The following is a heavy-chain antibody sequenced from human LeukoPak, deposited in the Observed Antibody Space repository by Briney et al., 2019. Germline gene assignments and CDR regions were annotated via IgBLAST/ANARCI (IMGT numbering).Heavy chain of an antibody. CDR2: ISSGSSYI. J-gene: IGHJ3*01. CDR3: ARYGGNAFDV. D-gene: IGHD4/OR15-4a*01. CDR1: GFTFSSYN. V-gene: IGHV3-21*01. Sequence: GGSLRLSCAASGFTFSSYNMNWVRQAPGKGLEWVSSISSGSSYIYYADSVKGRFAISRDNAKNSLYLQMNSLRAEDTALYYCARYGGNAFDVWVQGKMVTVSS.